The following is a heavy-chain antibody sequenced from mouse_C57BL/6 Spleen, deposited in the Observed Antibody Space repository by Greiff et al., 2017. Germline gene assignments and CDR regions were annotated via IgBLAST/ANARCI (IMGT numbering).Heavy chain of an antibody. V-gene: IGHV1-69*01. J-gene: IGHJ2*01. CDR3: ARRDYDYDDGYYFDY. CDR2: IDPSDSYT. D-gene: IGHD2-4*01. Sequence: VQLQQSGAELVMPGASVKLSCKASGYTFTSYWMHWVKQRPGQGLEWIGEIDPSDSYTNYNQKFKGKSTLTVDKSSSTAYMQLSSLTSEDSAVYYCARRDYDYDDGYYFDYWGQGTTLTVSS. CDR1: GYTFTSYW.